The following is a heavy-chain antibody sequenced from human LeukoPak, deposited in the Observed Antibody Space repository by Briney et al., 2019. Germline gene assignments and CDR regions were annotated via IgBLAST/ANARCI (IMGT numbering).Heavy chain of an antibody. Sequence: ASVKVSCKASGYTFTGYYMHWVRQAPGQGLEWMGWINPNSGGTNYAQKFQGRVTMTRDTSISTAYMELSRLRSDDTAVYYCARHYCSRTSCRLLYYYYYGMDVWGQGTTVTVSS. CDR3: ARHYCSRTSCRLLYYYYYGMDV. CDR2: INPNSGGT. J-gene: IGHJ6*02. CDR1: GYTFTGYY. D-gene: IGHD2-2*01. V-gene: IGHV1-2*02.